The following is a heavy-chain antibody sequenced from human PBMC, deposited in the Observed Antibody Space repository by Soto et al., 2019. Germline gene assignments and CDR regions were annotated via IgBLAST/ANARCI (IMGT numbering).Heavy chain of an antibody. Sequence: QGQLVESGGGVVQPGTSLRLSCAVSGIFFSSYGMHWVRQAPGKGLEWVALISHDGSGAFYADSVRGRFTISRDNSRDTVFLQMIGLRLEDTALYYCMTPGSADHSDYWGQGTLVTVSS. J-gene: IGHJ4*02. V-gene: IGHV3-30*03. CDR3: MTPGSADHSDY. D-gene: IGHD4-17*01. CDR2: ISHDGSGA. CDR1: GIFFSSYG.